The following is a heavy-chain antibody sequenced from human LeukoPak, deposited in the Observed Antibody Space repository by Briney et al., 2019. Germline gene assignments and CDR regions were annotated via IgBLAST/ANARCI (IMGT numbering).Heavy chain of an antibody. CDR2: IIPIFGTA. CDR3: ARVDIVVVPAPNPQYYMNV. Sequence: GASVKVSCKASGGTFSSYAISWVRQAPGQGLEWMGRIIPIFGTANYAQKFQGRVTITADESTSTAYMELSSLRSEDTAVYYCARVDIVVVPAPNPQYYMNVWGKGTTVTVSS. CDR1: GGTFSSYA. V-gene: IGHV1-69*13. J-gene: IGHJ6*03. D-gene: IGHD2-2*03.